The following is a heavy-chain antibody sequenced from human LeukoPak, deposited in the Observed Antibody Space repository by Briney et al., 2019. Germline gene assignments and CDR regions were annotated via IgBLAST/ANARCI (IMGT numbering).Heavy chain of an antibody. CDR3: ARDASYYYDSSGYIDY. CDR1: GFTFSSYA. CDR2: ISYDGSNK. J-gene: IGHJ4*02. D-gene: IGHD3-22*01. V-gene: IGHV3-30*04. Sequence: PGGSLRLSCAASGFTFSSYAMHWVRQAPGKGLEWVAVISYDGSNKYYADSVKGRFTISRDNSKNTLYLQRNSLRAEDTAVYYCARDASYYYDSSGYIDYWGQGTLDTVSS.